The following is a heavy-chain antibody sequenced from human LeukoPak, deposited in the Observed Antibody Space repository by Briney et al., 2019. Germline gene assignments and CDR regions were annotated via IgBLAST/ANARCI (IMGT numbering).Heavy chain of an antibody. J-gene: IGHJ4*02. V-gene: IGHV3-7*01. CDR1: GFTFSSYW. Sequence: PGGSLRLSCAASGFTFSSYWMSWVRQAPGKGLEWVANIKQDGSEKYYVDSVKGRFTISRDNAKNSLYLQMNSLRAEDTAVYYCARDFSGFWSGYSPHVDYWGQGTLVTVSS. CDR3: ARDFSGFWSGYSPHVDY. D-gene: IGHD3-3*01. CDR2: IKQDGSEK.